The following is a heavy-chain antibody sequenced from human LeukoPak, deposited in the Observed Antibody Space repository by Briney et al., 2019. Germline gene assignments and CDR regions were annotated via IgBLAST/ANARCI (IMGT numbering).Heavy chain of an antibody. V-gene: IGHV4-34*01. CDR3: ARGRRGYSGYRHYYYYMDV. Sequence: PSETLSLTCAVYGGSFSGYYWSWIRQPTGKGLEWLGEINHSGSTNYNPSLKSRVTISVDTSKNQFSLKLSSVTAADTAVYYCARGRRGYSGYRHYYYYMDVWGKGTTVTVSS. CDR2: INHSGST. D-gene: IGHD5-12*01. J-gene: IGHJ6*03. CDR1: GGSFSGYY.